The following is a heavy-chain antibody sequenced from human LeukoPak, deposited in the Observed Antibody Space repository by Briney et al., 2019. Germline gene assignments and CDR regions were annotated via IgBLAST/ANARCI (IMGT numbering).Heavy chain of an antibody. CDR1: GYTFTSHY. Sequence: ASVKFSCKASGYTFTSHYMHWVRQAPGQGLEWMGLINPSGSSTLYAQKFQGRVTMTRDMSTTTDYMELSSLRSEDTAVYYCARDNSVGDIAWWFDPWGQGTLVTVSS. CDR2: INPSGSST. D-gene: IGHD3-16*02. CDR3: ARDNSVGDIAWWFDP. J-gene: IGHJ5*02. V-gene: IGHV1-46*01.